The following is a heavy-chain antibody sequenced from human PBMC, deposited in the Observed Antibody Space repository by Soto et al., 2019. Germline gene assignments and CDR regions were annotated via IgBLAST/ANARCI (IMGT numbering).Heavy chain of an antibody. V-gene: IGHV1-46*01. Sequence: ASVKVSCKASGYTFTSYYMHCVRQAPGQGLEWMGIINPSGGSTSYAQKFQGRVTMTRDTSTSTVYMELSSLRSEDTAVYYCALSSMSNYYGMDVWGQGTTVTVSS. CDR2: INPSGGST. CDR3: ALSSMSNYYGMDV. J-gene: IGHJ6*02. CDR1: GYTFTSYY.